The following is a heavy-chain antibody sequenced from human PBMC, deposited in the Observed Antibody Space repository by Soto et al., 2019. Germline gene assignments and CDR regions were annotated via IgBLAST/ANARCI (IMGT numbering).Heavy chain of an antibody. CDR3: ARDLEDGYNLGWFDR. D-gene: IGHD5-12*01. J-gene: IGHJ5*02. Sequence: SETLSLTCTVSGGSISSYYWSWIRQPPGKGLEWIGYIYYSGNSNYNPSLKSRVTISVDTSKNQFSLKLSSVTAADTAMYYCARDLEDGYNLGWFDRWGQGTLVTVAS. CDR1: GGSISSYY. V-gene: IGHV4-59*01. CDR2: IYYSGNS.